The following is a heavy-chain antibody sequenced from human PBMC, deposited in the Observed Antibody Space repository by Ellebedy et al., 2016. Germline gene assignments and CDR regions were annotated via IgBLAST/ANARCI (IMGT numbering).Heavy chain of an antibody. CDR3: AKGSEWILPRYFDY. Sequence: GGSLRLSCAASGFTFDDYAMHWVRQAPGKGLEWVSGITWNSGSIGCADSVKGRFTISRDNAKNSLYLQMNSLRAEDTALYYCAKGSEWILPRYFDYWGQGTLVTVSS. CDR2: ITWNSGSI. CDR1: GFTFDDYA. D-gene: IGHD5-18*01. V-gene: IGHV3-9*01. J-gene: IGHJ4*02.